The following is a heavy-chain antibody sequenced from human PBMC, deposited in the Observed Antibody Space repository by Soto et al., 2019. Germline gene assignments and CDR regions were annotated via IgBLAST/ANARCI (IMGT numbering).Heavy chain of an antibody. CDR1: GFSVSTSGVG. J-gene: IGHJ5*02. Sequence: QITLKESGPTLVKPTQTLTLTCTFSGFSVSTSGVGVGWIRQPPGKALEWLALLYWDDDKRYSPSLKSRLTLTKDTSKNQVVLTMTNMDPVDTATYYCAHSLGEGWFDPWGQGTLVSVSS. V-gene: IGHV2-5*02. CDR2: LYWDDDK. D-gene: IGHD3-16*01. CDR3: AHSLGEGWFDP.